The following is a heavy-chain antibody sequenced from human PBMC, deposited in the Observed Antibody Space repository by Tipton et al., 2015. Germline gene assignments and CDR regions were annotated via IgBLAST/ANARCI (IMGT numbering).Heavy chain of an antibody. D-gene: IGHD2-21*01. CDR2: IYDSGST. CDR1: GASISSTSYY. V-gene: IGHV4-39*07. Sequence: TLSLTCTVSGASISSTSYYWGWIRQPPGKGLEWIGSIYDSGSTYYNPSLKSRVTISADKSKNQFSLNLKSVTAADTAVYYCAKRCGADCYWGYYFDHWGQGTLVNVSS. J-gene: IGHJ4*02. CDR3: AKRCGADCYWGYYFDH.